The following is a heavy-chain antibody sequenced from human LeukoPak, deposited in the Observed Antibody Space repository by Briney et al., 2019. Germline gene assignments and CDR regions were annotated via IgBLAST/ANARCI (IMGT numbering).Heavy chain of an antibody. Sequence: SETLSLTCTLSCGSISSYYWSWIRQPPPKGLAWIGYIYTSGSTNYHPPLQSRVTISVDTSKDHFSLKLSSVTAADTAVYYWARQSGYCSSTSCLRGRWFDPWGQRTLVTVSS. D-gene: IGHD2-2*01. V-gene: IGHV4-4*09. CDR2: IYTSGST. CDR3: ARQSGYCSSTSCLRGRWFDP. CDR1: CGSISSYY. J-gene: IGHJ5*02.